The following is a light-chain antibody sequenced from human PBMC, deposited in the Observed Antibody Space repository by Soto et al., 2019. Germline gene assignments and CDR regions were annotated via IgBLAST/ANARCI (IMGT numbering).Light chain of an antibody. V-gene: IGKV3-15*01. J-gene: IGKJ3*01. CDR2: GAS. CDR3: QQYNNWPRGIT. CDR1: QSVSSN. Sequence: EIVMTQSPATLSVSPGERATLSCRASQSVSSNLAWYQQKPGQAPRLLIYGASTRATGIPGRFSVSVYGTEFTLTISSLQSEDFAVYYFQQYNNWPRGITFGPGTKVDIK.